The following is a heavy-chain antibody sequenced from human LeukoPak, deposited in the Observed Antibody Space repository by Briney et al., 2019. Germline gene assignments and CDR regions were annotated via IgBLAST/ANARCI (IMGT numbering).Heavy chain of an antibody. CDR3: ARGHYYGMDV. V-gene: IGHV3-74*01. CDR2: INSDGSNT. CDR1: GFTFRTYS. Sequence: GGSLRLSCAASGFTFRTYSMNWVRQAPGKGLVWVSSINSDGSNTIYAESVKGRVTISRDNAKNTLYLQMNSLRADDTAVYYCARGHYYGMDVWGQGTTVTVSS. J-gene: IGHJ6*02.